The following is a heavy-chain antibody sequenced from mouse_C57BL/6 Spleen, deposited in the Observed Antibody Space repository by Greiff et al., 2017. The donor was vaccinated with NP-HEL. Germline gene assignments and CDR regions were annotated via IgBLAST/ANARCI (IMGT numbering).Heavy chain of an antibody. V-gene: IGHV1-69*01. CDR3: APAHYYGSSYWYFDV. J-gene: IGHJ1*03. CDR1: GYTFTSYW. CDR2: IDPSDSYT. Sequence: QVQLKQPGAELVMPGASVKLSCKASGYTFTSYWMHWVKQRPGQGLEWIGEIDPSDSYTNYNQKFKGKSTLTVDKSSSTAYMQLSSLTSEDSAVYYCAPAHYYGSSYWYFDVWGTGTTVTVSS. D-gene: IGHD1-1*01.